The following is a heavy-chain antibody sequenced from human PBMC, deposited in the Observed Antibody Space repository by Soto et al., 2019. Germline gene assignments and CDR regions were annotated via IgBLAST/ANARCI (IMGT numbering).Heavy chain of an antibody. CDR3: ARAPETFDY. CDR2: INTSGGST. CDR1: GYTFTSFH. J-gene: IGHJ4*02. V-gene: IGHV1-46*01. Sequence: QVQLVQSGAEVKKPGASVKISCKTSGYTFTSFHMHWVRQAPGQGLEWMGIINTSGGSTEYAQKFEGRVTMTRDTSTSTVYMELSSLRSDDTAVYYCARAPETFDYWGQGTLVTVSS.